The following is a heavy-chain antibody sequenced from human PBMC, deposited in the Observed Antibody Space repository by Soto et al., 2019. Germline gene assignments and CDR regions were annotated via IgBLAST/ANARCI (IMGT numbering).Heavy chain of an antibody. Sequence: SGPTLVNPTQTLTLTCTFSGFSLTTNRVVVGWVRQPPGKAPSWLAFIYGDDDKRYSPSLWSRLTITKDTSKNQVVLTMTNLGPVDTATYYCVHRTTVTSDDYWGRGTLVTVSS. D-gene: IGHD4-17*01. V-gene: IGHV2-5*02. CDR3: VHRTTVTSDDY. J-gene: IGHJ4*02. CDR1: GFSLTTNRVV. CDR2: IYGDDDK.